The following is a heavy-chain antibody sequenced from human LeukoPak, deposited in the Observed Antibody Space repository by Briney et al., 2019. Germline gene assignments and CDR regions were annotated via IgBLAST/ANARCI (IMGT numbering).Heavy chain of an antibody. J-gene: IGHJ4*02. D-gene: IGHD1-26*01. V-gene: IGHV3-30*18. Sequence: GGSLRLSCAASGFTFSRYAMNWVRQAPGKGLEWVAVISYDGSNKYYADSVKGRFTISRDNSKNTLYLQMDSLRTEDTAVYYCAKDPGATPYYFDYWGQGTLVTVSS. CDR3: AKDPGATPYYFDY. CDR2: ISYDGSNK. CDR1: GFTFSRYA.